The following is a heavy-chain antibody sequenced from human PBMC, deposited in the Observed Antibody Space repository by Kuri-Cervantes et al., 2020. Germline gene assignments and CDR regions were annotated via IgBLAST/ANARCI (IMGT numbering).Heavy chain of an antibody. CDR1: GYTFTSYG. CDR2: ISAYNGNT. J-gene: IGHJ5*02. V-gene: IGHV1-18*01. CDR3: AAESLGSVRPGFDP. D-gene: IGHD3-16*01. Sequence: ASVKVSCKASGYTFTSYGISWVRQAPGQGLEWMGWISAYNGNTNYAQKLQGRVTMTTDTSTSTAYMELRSLRSEDTAVYYCAAESLGSVRPGFDPWGQGTLVTVSS.